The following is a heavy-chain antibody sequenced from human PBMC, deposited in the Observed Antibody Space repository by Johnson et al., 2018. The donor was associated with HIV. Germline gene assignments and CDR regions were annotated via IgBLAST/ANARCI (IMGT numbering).Heavy chain of an antibody. V-gene: IGHV3-7*01. CDR1: GFTFSSYW. CDR3: ARDAPDSGSYHAFDI. Sequence: VQLVESGGGLVQPGGSLGLSCAASGFTFSSYWMTWVRQAPGKGLEWVANINQDGGEKIYVDSVKGRFTISRDNAENSLYLQMNSLRAEDTAVYYCARDAPDSGSYHAFDIWGQGTMVTVSS. J-gene: IGHJ3*02. CDR2: INQDGGEK. D-gene: IGHD1-26*01.